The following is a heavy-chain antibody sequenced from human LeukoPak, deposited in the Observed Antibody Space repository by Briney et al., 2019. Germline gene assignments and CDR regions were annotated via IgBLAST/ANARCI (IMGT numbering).Heavy chain of an antibody. Sequence: GSLRLSCAASGFTVSTNFLNWVRQAPGEGLEWVSVIYSSGATYYADSVKGRFTISRDRSKNTLYLQMNSLRAEDTAVYYCGGFEAAAGLDYWGQGILVTVSS. CDR2: IYSSGAT. CDR3: GGFEAAAGLDY. V-gene: IGHV3-53*01. CDR1: GFTVSTNF. J-gene: IGHJ4*02. D-gene: IGHD6-13*01.